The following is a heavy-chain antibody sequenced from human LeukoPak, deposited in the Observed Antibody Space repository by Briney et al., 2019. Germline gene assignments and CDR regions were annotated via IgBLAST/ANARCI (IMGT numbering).Heavy chain of an antibody. D-gene: IGHD3-3*01. CDR1: GFTFSRYS. V-gene: IGHV3-21*01. J-gene: IGHJ3*02. CDR3: ARGSRFGVVERDAFDI. Sequence: GGSLRLSCAASGFTFSRYSMNWVRQAPGKGLEWVPSISISSNYIYYTDSVKGRFTISRDNAKNSLYLQMNSLRAGDTAVYYCARGSRFGVVERDAFDIWGQGTMVTVSS. CDR2: ISISSNYI.